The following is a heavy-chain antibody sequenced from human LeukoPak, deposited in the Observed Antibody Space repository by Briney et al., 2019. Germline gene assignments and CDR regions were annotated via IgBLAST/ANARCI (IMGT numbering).Heavy chain of an antibody. D-gene: IGHD4-17*01. J-gene: IGHJ3*02. Sequence: SETLSLTCTVSGGSVSNSNYYWSWIRQPPGKVLEWIGYIYYSGSTYYNPSLKSRVTISVDTSKNQFSLKLSSVTAADTAVYYCARDFGDYLMDYAFDIWGQGTMVTVSS. V-gene: IGHV4-30-4*08. CDR1: GGSVSNSNYY. CDR2: IYYSGST. CDR3: ARDFGDYLMDYAFDI.